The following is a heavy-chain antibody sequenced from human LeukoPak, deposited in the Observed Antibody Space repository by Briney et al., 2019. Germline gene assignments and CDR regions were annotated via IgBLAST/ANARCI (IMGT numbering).Heavy chain of an antibody. D-gene: IGHD5-24*01. CDR1: GFTFSDYY. V-gene: IGHV3-11*01. CDR2: ISSSGSTI. J-gene: IGHJ4*02. CDR3: ARGYRWLQLSIRCPFDY. Sequence: GGSLRLSCAASGFTFSDYYMSWIRQAPGKGLEWVSYISSSGSTIYYAESVKGRFTISRDNAKNSLYLQMNSLRAEDAAAYYCARGYRWLQLSIRCPFDYWGQGTLVTVSS.